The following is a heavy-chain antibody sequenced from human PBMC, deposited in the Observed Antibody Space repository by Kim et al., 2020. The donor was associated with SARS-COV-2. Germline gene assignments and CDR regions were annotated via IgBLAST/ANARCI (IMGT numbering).Heavy chain of an antibody. CDR3: VVSQIVVVTGPSDAFDI. Sequence: VKGRFTISRDNSKNTLYLQMNSLRAEDTAVYYCVVSQIVVVTGPSDAFDIWGQGTMVTVSS. J-gene: IGHJ3*02. V-gene: IGHV3-30*07. D-gene: IGHD3-22*01.